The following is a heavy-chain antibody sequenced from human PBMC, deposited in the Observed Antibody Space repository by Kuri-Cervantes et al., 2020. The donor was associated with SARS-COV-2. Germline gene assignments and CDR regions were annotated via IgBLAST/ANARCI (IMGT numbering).Heavy chain of an antibody. D-gene: IGHD6-19*01. CDR2: INPNSGGT. J-gene: IGHJ5*02. CDR1: GYTFTSYY. V-gene: IGHV1-2*02. Sequence: ASVKVSCKASGYTFTSYYMHWVRQAPGQGLEWMGWINPNSGGTNYAQKFQGRVTMTRDTSISTAYMELSRLRSDDTAVYYCARGAQRAVAGPGNWFDPWGQGTLVTVSS. CDR3: ARGAQRAVAGPGNWFDP.